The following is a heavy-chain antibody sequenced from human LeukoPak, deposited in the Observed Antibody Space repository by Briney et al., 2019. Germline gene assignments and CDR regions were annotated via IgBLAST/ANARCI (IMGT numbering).Heavy chain of an antibody. Sequence: PGGSLRLSCAASGFTFSNYWMSWVRQAPGKGLEWVANIKYDGSDKYYVDSVKGRFTISRDNAKSSLYLQMNSLRVEDTAVYYCASHGNYRFDYWGQGTLVTVSS. D-gene: IGHD3-22*01. CDR2: IKYDGSDK. J-gene: IGHJ4*02. CDR1: GFTFSNYW. V-gene: IGHV3-7*01. CDR3: ASHGNYRFDY.